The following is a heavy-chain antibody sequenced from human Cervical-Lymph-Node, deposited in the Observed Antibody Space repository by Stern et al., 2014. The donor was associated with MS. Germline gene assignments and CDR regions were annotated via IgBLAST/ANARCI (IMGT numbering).Heavy chain of an antibody. D-gene: IGHD3-3*01. CDR2: IIAGNVNT. CDR3: ARSYDFPIFDS. J-gene: IGHJ4*02. Sequence: VQLVQSGAEVKKPGASVKVSCKASGYTFSSYAMHWVRQAPGQRLEWMGWIIAGNVNTKYSQNCQGRVTINRDTSASTAYMELSSLRSEDTAVYYCARSYDFPIFDSWGQGTLVTVSS. CDR1: GYTFSSYA. V-gene: IGHV1-3*01.